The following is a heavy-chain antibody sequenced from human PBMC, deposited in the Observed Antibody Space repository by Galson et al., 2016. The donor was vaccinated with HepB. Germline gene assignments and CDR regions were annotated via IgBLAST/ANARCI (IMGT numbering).Heavy chain of an antibody. D-gene: IGHD3-16*01. CDR2: VYWDDDK. CDR3: TSRNWGQYFDN. J-gene: IGHJ4*02. V-gene: IGHV2-5*02. CDR1: GFSLSSSGVG. Sequence: PALVKPTQTLTLTCTFPGFSLSSSGVGVGWIRQPPGRPLEFLALVYWDDDKRYNPSLKSRLTITKDASTNQVFLLMANMDPVDTGTYYCTSRNWGQYFDNWGQGAQVIVSS.